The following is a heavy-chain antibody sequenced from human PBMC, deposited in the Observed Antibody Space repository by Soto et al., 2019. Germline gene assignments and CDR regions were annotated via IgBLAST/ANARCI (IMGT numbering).Heavy chain of an antibody. J-gene: IGHJ6*03. V-gene: IGHV1-2*04. D-gene: IGHD5-12*01. CDR3: ARESGGATATLDYYYFYMDV. CDR1: GDTFTAYF. CDR2: INPNGGVS. Sequence: QVQLVQSGAEVKKPGASVTVSCRSSGDTFTAYFLHWVRRAPGQGFEWKGWINPNGGVSKLAQKFQGWVSMTRDTSTRTVYMQLRRLRSDDTAVYYCARESGGATATLDYYYFYMDVWGTGTTVTVSS.